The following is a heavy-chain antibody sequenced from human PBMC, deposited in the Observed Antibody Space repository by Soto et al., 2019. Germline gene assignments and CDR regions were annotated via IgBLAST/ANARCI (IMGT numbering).Heavy chain of an antibody. D-gene: IGHD6-13*01. CDR2: ITSSSSTI. J-gene: IGHJ6*01. Sequence: EVQLVESGGGLVQPGGSLRLSCAASGFTFSSYTMNWVRQAPGKGLEWVSYITSSSSTIYYADSVKGRFTISRDNAKNSLYLQMKSLRDEDTAVYYCARTLAEAAYYYYYGMDVWGQGTTVTVSS. V-gene: IGHV3-48*02. CDR1: GFTFSSYT. CDR3: ARTLAEAAYYYYYGMDV.